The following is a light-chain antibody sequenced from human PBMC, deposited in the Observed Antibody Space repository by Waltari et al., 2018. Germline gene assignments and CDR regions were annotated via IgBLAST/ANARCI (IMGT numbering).Light chain of an antibody. Sequence: DIVMTQRPSSMSASVGDRITMTCRASEDIGTYLAWYQQKPGEAPQLLISAASILQSGVPSRFIGSGSGTDFTLTISSLLPEDFATYFCQQADSFPLTFGGGTKVEVK. CDR2: AAS. V-gene: IGKV1-12*01. CDR1: EDIGTY. J-gene: IGKJ4*01. CDR3: QQADSFPLT.